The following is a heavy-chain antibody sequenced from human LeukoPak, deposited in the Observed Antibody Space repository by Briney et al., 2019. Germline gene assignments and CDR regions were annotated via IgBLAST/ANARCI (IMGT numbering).Heavy chain of an antibody. CDR3: AREDSSGLDY. D-gene: IGHD6-19*01. Sequence: GGSLRLSCAASGFIFSSYWMHRVRHAPGKGLAWVSRINTDGSSTSYADSVKGRFTISRDNAKNSLYLQMNSLRAEDTAIYYCAREDSSGLDYWGQGTLVTVSS. J-gene: IGHJ4*02. V-gene: IGHV3-74*01. CDR1: GFIFSSYW. CDR2: INTDGSST.